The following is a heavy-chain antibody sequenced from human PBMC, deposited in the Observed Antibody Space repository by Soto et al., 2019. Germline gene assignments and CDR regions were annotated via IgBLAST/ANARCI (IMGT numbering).Heavy chain of an antibody. J-gene: IGHJ3*02. CDR3: ARSRVSTPRLEDPFDI. V-gene: IGHV5-51*01. CDR1: VYSFPTYW. Sequence: HGESLKISCKGSVYSFPTYWLAWVRQTPGRGLEYMGIIYPGDADSRYSPAFQGQVTISADKSINTASLQWTSLKASDTAIYYCARSRVSTPRLEDPFDIWGQGTMVTVSS. CDR2: IYPGDADS. D-gene: IGHD5-12*01.